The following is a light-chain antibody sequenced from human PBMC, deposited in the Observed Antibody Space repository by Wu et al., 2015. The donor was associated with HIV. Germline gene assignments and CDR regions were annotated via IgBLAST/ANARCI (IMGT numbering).Light chain of an antibody. CDR3: QQRVGWPLT. CDR2: GAS. V-gene: IGKV3-15*01. Sequence: EIVMTQSPATLSVSPGERATLSCRASQSVSSNLAWYQQKPGQAPRLLIYGASTRATGIPARFSGSGSGTDFTLIISSLQPEDFAIYYCQQRVGWPLTFGGGTKVEIK. J-gene: IGKJ4*01. CDR1: QSVSSN.